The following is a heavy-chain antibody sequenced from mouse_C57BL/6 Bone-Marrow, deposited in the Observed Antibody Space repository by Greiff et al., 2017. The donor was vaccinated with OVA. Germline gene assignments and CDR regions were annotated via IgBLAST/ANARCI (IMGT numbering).Heavy chain of an antibody. V-gene: IGHV1-50*01. J-gene: IGHJ2*01. Sequence: QVQLQQPGAELVKPGASVKLSCKASGYTFTSYWMQWVKQRPGQGLEWIGEIDPSDSYTNYNQKFKGKATLTVDTSSSTAYMQLSSLTSEDSAVYYCAREVVTSSFDDWGQGTTLTVSS. D-gene: IGHD2-2*01. CDR3: AREVVTSSFDD. CDR1: GYTFTSYW. CDR2: IDPSDSYT.